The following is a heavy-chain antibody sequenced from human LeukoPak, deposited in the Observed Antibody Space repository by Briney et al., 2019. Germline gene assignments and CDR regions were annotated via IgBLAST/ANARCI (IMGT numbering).Heavy chain of an antibody. Sequence: PSETLSLTCAVYGGSFSGYYWSLIRQPPGKRLEWIGEINHSGSTNYNPSLKSRVTISVDTSKNQFSLKLSSVTAADTAVYYCARGLSELRFLEWLLPQSSNWFDPWGQGTLVTVSS. D-gene: IGHD3-3*01. CDR2: INHSGST. CDR3: ARGLSELRFLEWLLPQSSNWFDP. V-gene: IGHV4-34*01. J-gene: IGHJ5*02. CDR1: GGSFSGYY.